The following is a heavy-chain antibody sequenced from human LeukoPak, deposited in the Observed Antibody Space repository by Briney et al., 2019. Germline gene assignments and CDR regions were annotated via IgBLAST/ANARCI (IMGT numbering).Heavy chain of an antibody. CDR2: ISSSSSYI. CDR3: ARDRIVQAFDI. V-gene: IGHV3-21*01. Sequence: GGSLRLSCAASGFTFSSYSMNWVRQAPGKGLEWVSSISSSSSYIYYADSVKGRFTISRDNAKNSLYLQMNSLRSEDAAVYYCARDRIVQAFDIWGQGTMVTVSS. CDR1: GFTFSSYS. J-gene: IGHJ3*02. D-gene: IGHD2/OR15-2a*01.